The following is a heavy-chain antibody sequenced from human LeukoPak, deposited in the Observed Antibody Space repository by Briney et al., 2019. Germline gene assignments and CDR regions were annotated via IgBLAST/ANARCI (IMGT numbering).Heavy chain of an antibody. CDR2: ISYDGTHK. V-gene: IGHV3-30*18. CDR3: AKGSGSLVRGITIKGHLVDV. Sequence: GSLRLSCAASGFTFSSYDMHWVRQAPGKGLEWVAVISYDGTHKYYADSVKGRFTISRDSSKNTVYLQMNSLRPEDTAVYYCAKGSGSLVRGITIKGHLVDVWGKGTTVTVSS. CDR1: GFTFSSYD. J-gene: IGHJ6*04. D-gene: IGHD3-10*01.